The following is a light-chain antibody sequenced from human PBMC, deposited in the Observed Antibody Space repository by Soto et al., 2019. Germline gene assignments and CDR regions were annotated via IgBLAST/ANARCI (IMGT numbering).Light chain of an antibody. Sequence: DIQMTQSPSSLSASVGDRVTITRRASQVINNYLAWYQQKPGKVPKLLIYAASTLQSGVPFRFSGSGSGTDFTLTISSLQPEDVATYYGQKYNSAPWTFGQGTKVEIK. CDR3: QKYNSAPWT. CDR1: QVINNY. J-gene: IGKJ1*01. CDR2: AAS. V-gene: IGKV1-27*01.